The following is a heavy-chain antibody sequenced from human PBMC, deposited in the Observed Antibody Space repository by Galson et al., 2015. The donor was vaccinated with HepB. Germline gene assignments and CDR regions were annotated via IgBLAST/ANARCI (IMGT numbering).Heavy chain of an antibody. Sequence: CAISGDSVSSHSATWNWIRQSPSRGLEWLGRTYYRSTWNNDYAASVKSRITINPDTSKNQFSLQLNSVTPEDTAVYYCARDWEDLDAFDIWGQGTMVTVSS. D-gene: IGHD1-26*01. CDR1: GDSVSSHSAT. CDR3: ARDWEDLDAFDI. CDR2: TYYRSTWNN. J-gene: IGHJ3*02. V-gene: IGHV6-1*01.